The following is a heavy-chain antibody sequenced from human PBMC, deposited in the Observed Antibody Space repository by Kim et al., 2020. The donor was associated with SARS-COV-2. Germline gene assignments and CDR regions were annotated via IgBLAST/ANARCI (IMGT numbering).Heavy chain of an antibody. CDR2: VNGSGTTT. J-gene: IGHJ4*02. CDR3: AGFQWANRYFDY. V-gene: IGHV3-23*01. CDR1: GLTFSDFA. D-gene: IGHD1-26*01. Sequence: GGSLRLSCAASGLTFSDFAMTWVRQAPGKGLEWVSAVNGSGTTTYYAYSVKGRFIISKDNSKNTLILQMDSLRAGDAAVYYCAGFQWANRYFDYWGQGIVVTVSS.